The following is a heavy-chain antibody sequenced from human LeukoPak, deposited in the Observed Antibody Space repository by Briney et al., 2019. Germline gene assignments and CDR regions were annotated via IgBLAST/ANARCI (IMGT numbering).Heavy chain of an antibody. V-gene: IGHV3-15*01. Sequence: KSGGSLRLSCAASGFTFSNAWMSGVRQAPGKGLEWVGRIKSKTDGGTTDYAAPVKGRFTISRDDSKNTLYLQMNSLKTEDTAVYYCSTACCGGDSAHYWGQGTLVTVSS. CDR3: STACCGGDSAHY. CDR2: IKSKTDGGTT. D-gene: IGHD2-21*02. CDR1: GFTFSNAW. J-gene: IGHJ4*02.